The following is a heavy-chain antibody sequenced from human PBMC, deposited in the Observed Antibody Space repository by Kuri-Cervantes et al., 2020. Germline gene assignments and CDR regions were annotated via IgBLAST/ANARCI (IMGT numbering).Heavy chain of an antibody. CDR3: ARGNYDIVTGYYTLDY. CDR2: INHSGST. D-gene: IGHD3-9*01. CDR1: GGSFSGYY. V-gene: IGHV4-34*01. J-gene: IGHJ4*02. Sequence: GSLRLSCAVYGGSFSGYYWSWIRQPPGKGLEWIGEINHSGSTNYNPSLKSRVTISVDKSKNQFSLKLTSVTAADTAVYYCARGNYDIVTGYYTLDYWGQGTLVTVSS.